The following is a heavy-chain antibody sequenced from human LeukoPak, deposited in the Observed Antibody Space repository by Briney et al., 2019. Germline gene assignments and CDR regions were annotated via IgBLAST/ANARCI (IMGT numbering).Heavy chain of an antibody. Sequence: GESLKISCEGSGYSFTDYLISWVRQMPGRGLDWMGRIDPSASQTNYNPSFRGHVTISVDKSISSVYLQWSSLQASDTAIYYCARRNRDKAISLDLWGRGTVVTVSS. CDR3: ARRNRDKAISLDL. J-gene: IGHJ2*01. D-gene: IGHD1-14*01. V-gene: IGHV5-10-1*01. CDR1: GYSFTDYL. CDR2: IDPSASQT.